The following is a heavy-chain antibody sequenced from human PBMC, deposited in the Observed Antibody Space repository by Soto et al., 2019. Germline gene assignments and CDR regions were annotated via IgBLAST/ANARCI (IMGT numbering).Heavy chain of an antibody. Sequence: SESLSQTYTLSGSAISTSYWSRMRQPPGKGLEWIGYVHYTGSTNYKPSLQSRVTISVDTSKNQFSLKLSSVTAADTAVYYCAREPGSKFYYAMDFWGQGTTVS. D-gene: IGHD1-26*01. V-gene: IGHV4-59*01. CDR2: VHYTGST. CDR1: GSAISTSY. J-gene: IGHJ6*02. CDR3: AREPGSKFYYAMDF.